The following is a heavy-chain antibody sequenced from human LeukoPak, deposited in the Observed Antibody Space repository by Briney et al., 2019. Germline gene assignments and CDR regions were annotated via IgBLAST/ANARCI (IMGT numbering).Heavy chain of an antibody. D-gene: IGHD3-9*01. J-gene: IGHJ4*02. CDR3: AKDGDSDGYFDWLLYGYYFDY. V-gene: IGHV3-30*18. CDR1: GFTFSSYG. CDR2: ISYDGSNK. Sequence: GGSLRLSCAASGFTFSSYGMHWVRQAPGKGLEWVAVISYDGSNKYYADSVKGRFTISRDNSKNTLYLQMNSLRAEDTAVYYCAKDGDSDGYFDWLLYGYYFDYWGQGTLVTVSS.